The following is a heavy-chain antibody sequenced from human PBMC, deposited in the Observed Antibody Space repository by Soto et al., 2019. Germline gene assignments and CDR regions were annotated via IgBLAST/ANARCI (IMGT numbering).Heavy chain of an antibody. V-gene: IGHV3-13*01. D-gene: IGHD5-18*01. CDR3: ARDEGYSYGYENYYYGMDV. CDR1: GFTFSSYD. CDR2: IGTAGDT. Sequence: GGSLRLSCAASGFTFSSYDMHWVRQATGKGLEWVSAIGTAGDTYYPGSVKGRFTISRENAKNSLYLQMNSLRAEDTAVYYCARDEGYSYGYENYYYGMDVWGQGTTVTVSS. J-gene: IGHJ6*02.